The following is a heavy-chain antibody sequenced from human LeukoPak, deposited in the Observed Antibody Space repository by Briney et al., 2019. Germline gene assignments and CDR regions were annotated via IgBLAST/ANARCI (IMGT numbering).Heavy chain of an antibody. Sequence: GGSLRLSCAASGFTFSSYWMSWVRQAPGKGLECVANIKQDGSEKYYVDSVKGRFTISRDNAENSLYPQMNSLRVEDTAVYYCARDQWLVPGDYWGQGTLVTVSS. CDR2: IKQDGSEK. J-gene: IGHJ4*02. CDR3: ARDQWLVPGDY. CDR1: GFTFSSYW. D-gene: IGHD6-19*01. V-gene: IGHV3-7*05.